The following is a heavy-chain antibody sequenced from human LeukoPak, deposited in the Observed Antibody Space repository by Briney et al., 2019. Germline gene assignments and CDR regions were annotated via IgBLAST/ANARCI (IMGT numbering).Heavy chain of an antibody. CDR1: GYTFTSYG. CDR3: ARLPATTKVLQAGIVVVPAAMPDDYYYYYGMDV. Sequence: ASVKVSCKASGYTFTSYGISWVRQAPGQGLEWMGWISAYNGNTNYAQKLQGRVTMTTDTSTSTAYMELRSLRSDDTAVYYCARLPATTKVLQAGIVVVPAAMPDDYYYYYGMDVWGQGTTVTVSS. D-gene: IGHD2-2*01. V-gene: IGHV1-18*01. J-gene: IGHJ6*02. CDR2: ISAYNGNT.